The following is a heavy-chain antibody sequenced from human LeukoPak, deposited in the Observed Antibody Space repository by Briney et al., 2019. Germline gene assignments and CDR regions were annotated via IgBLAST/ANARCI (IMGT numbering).Heavy chain of an antibody. J-gene: IGHJ4*02. V-gene: IGHV3-15*07. D-gene: IGHD2-2*01. Sequence: PGGSLRLSCAASGFTFNNAWMNWVRQAPGKGLEWVGRIKSKTDGGTTDYAAPVKGRFTISRDDSKNTLYLQMNSLKTEDTAVYYCTTVIVVVPAATAAYDGYWGQGTLVTVSS. CDR3: TTVIVVVPAATAAYDGY. CDR2: IKSKTDGGTT. CDR1: GFTFNNAW.